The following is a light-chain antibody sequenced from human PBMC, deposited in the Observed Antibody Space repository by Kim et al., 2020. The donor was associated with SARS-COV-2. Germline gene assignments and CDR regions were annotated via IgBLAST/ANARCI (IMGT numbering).Light chain of an antibody. CDR1: QNVDSN. V-gene: IGKV3-15*01. CDR3: QQYESRPS. CDR2: DAS. Sequence: EIVMTQSPATLSVSPGERATLSCRTSQNVDSNLAWYQQKFGQAPRLLIYDASTRATGIPARFSGSGSGTDFTLTISGLQSEDFAAYYCQQYESRPSFGQGTKLEI. J-gene: IGKJ2*01.